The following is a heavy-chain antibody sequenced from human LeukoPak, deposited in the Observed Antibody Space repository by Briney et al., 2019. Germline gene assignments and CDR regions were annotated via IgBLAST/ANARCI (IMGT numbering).Heavy chain of an antibody. CDR1: GFTLTSHG. D-gene: IGHD3-22*01. CDR2: ISSGGTYI. J-gene: IGHJ4*02. V-gene: IGHV3-21*01. Sequence: PRGSLRLSCAASGFTLTSHGMDWVRQAPGKGLEWVSSISSGGTYIYYSDSLKGRFSISRDTAKNSVYLQMNSLRVEDTGVYYCAREGSSGYYENFDYWGQGTLVIVSS. CDR3: AREGSSGYYENFDY.